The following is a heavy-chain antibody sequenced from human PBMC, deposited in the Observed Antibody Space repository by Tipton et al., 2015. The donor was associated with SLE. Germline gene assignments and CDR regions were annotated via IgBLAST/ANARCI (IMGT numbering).Heavy chain of an antibody. CDR2: IYYSGST. D-gene: IGHD2-15*01. Sequence: TLSLTCTVSDDSFSSYYWSWIRQFPGKGLEWLGYIYYSGSTNYNPSLKSRVTISVDTSKNQFSLKLSSVTAADTAVYYCARVPVARHYFDYWGQGTLVTVSS. CDR3: ARVPVARHYFDY. J-gene: IGHJ4*02. CDR1: DDSFSSYY. V-gene: IGHV4-59*01.